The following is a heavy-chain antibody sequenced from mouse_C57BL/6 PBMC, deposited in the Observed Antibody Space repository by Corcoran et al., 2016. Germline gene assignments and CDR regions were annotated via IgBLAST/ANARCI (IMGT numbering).Heavy chain of an antibody. D-gene: IGHD2-4*01. Sequence: EVQLQPSGAELVKPGASVKLSCTASGFNIKDYYMHWVKQRPEQGLAWIGRIDPEDGETKYAPKVQGKSTITADTSSNTAYQHLSGLTAEDIAVCYWARYDYDYWYVDFCGTGTTVNGSS. CDR1: GFNIKDYY. CDR3: ARYDYDYWYVDF. J-gene: IGHJ1*03. CDR2: IDPEDGET. V-gene: IGHV14-2*01.